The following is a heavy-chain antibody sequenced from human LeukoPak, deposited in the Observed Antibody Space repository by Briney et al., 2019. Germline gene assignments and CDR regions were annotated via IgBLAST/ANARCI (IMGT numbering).Heavy chain of an antibody. J-gene: IGHJ4*02. CDR1: GGSLSGFH. Sequence: SETLSLTCAVYGGSLSGFHWSWIRQPPGKGLEWIGEINHSGSTNYNPSLKSRVTISVDRSKNQFALKLSSVTAADTAVYYCARGGGCSSTSCYYVDYWGQGTLVTVSS. CDR3: ARGGGCSSTSCYYVDY. CDR2: INHSGST. V-gene: IGHV4-34*01. D-gene: IGHD2-2*01.